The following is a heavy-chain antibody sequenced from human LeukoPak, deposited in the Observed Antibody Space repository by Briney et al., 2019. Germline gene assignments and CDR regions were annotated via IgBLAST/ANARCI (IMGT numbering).Heavy chain of an antibody. Sequence: GSSVKVSCKASGYTFTSYGISWVRQAPGQGLEWMGWISAYNGNTNYAQKLQGRVTMTTDTSTSTAYMELRSLRSDDTAVYYCARGYCSGGSCYFHYGMDVWGQGTTVTVSS. CDR3: ARGYCSGGSCYFHYGMDV. CDR2: ISAYNGNT. V-gene: IGHV1-18*01. CDR1: GYTFTSYG. D-gene: IGHD2-15*01. J-gene: IGHJ6*02.